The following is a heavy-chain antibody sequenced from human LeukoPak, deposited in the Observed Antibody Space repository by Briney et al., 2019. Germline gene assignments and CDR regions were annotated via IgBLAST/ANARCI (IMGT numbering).Heavy chain of an antibody. V-gene: IGHV3-21*01. Sequence: GGSLRLSCAASGFTFDDYGMIWVRLVPGKGLEWVSSISSSSSYIYYADSVKGRFTISRDNAKNSLYLQMNSLRAEDTAVYYCARDLGFDYWGQGTLVTVSS. CDR1: GFTFDDYG. D-gene: IGHD7-27*01. CDR2: ISSSSSYI. J-gene: IGHJ4*02. CDR3: ARDLGFDY.